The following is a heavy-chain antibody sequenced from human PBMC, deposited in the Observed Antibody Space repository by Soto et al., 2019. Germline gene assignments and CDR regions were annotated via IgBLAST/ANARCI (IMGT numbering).Heavy chain of an antibody. V-gene: IGHV1-69*01. Sequence: QVQLVQSGAEVKQPGSSVKVSCKAPGGTFSTYAISWVRQAPGQGLEWMGGVIPIFGTPKYAQKFQGRVTITAEESTSTGYMELRSLRSEDTAVYYCARSQGGSSSLDIYYYYYYGMDVWGQGTRVTVSS. CDR1: GGTFSTYA. CDR3: ARSQGGSSSLDIYYYYYYGMDV. D-gene: IGHD2-15*01. J-gene: IGHJ6*02. CDR2: VIPIFGTP.